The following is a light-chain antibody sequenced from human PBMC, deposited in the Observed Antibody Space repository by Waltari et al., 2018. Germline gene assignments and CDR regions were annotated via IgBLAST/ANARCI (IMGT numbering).Light chain of an antibody. J-gene: IGLJ3*02. CDR1: SSNIGRRY. CDR3: TAWDDSLNAWV. CDR2: LNN. Sequence: QYVLTQPPSASGTPGQRVTISCSGSSSNIGRRYVYWYQQVPGTAPKLLIYLNNQRPSGVPDRFSGSKSGTSASLAISGLRSDDEADYYCTAWDDSLNAWVFGGGTQLTV. V-gene: IGLV1-47*01.